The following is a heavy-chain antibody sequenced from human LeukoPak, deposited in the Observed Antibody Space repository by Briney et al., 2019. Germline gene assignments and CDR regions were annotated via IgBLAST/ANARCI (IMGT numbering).Heavy chain of an antibody. CDR3: ARDLYCSSTSCYLFDY. CDR1: GYTFTSYY. V-gene: IGHV1-46*03. Sequence: ASVKVSCKASGYTFTSYYMHWVRQAPGQGLEWMGIINPSGGSTSHAQEFQGRVTMTRDTSTSTVYMELSSLRSEDTAVYYCARDLYCSSTSCYLFDYWGQGTLVTVSS. J-gene: IGHJ4*02. CDR2: INPSGGST. D-gene: IGHD2-2*01.